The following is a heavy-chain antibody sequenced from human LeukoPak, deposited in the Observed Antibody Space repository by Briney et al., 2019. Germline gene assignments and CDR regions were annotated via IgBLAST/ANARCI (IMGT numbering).Heavy chain of an antibody. D-gene: IGHD3-22*01. CDR2: ISSSGSTI. V-gene: IGHV3-11*01. Sequence: PGGSLRLSCAASGFTFRDYYMSWIRQAPGKGLEWVSYISSSGSTIYYADSVKGRFTISRDNAKNSLYLQMNSLRAEDTAVYYCARALQSDYYYDSSGYYYFDYWGQGTLVTVSS. CDR1: GFTFRDYY. CDR3: ARALQSDYYYDSSGYYYFDY. J-gene: IGHJ4*02.